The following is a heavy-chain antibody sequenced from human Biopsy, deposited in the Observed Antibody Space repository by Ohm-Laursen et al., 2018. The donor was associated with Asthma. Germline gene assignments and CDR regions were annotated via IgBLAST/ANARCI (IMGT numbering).Heavy chain of an antibody. CDR1: GITLSSFS. CDR2: ISSSSSPI. CDR3: AKSADYCDSTDYLDF. D-gene: IGHD3-22*01. V-gene: IGHV3-48*04. Sequence: GSLRLSCTASGITLSSFSMNWVRQAPGRGLEWVSYISSSSSPIYYADSVKGRFTISRDNAKNSLYLQMQSLRPEDTAFYYCAKSADYCDSTDYLDFWGRGTLVTVSS. J-gene: IGHJ4*01.